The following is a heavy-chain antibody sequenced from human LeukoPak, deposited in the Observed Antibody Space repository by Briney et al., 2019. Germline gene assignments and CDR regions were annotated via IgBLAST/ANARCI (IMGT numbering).Heavy chain of an antibody. Sequence: ASVKVSCKASGYTFTSYAMNWVRQVPGQGLEWMGWINTNTGNPTYAQGFTGRFVFSLDTSVSTAYLQISSLKAEDTAVYYCVRGSDYYDSSGATYWGQGTLVTVSS. CDR1: GYTFTSYA. CDR3: VRGSDYYDSSGATY. CDR2: INTNTGNP. J-gene: IGHJ4*02. V-gene: IGHV7-4-1*02. D-gene: IGHD3-22*01.